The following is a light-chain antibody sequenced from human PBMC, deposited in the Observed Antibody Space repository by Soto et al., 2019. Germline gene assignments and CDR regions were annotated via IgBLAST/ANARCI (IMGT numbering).Light chain of an antibody. CDR2: DAS. V-gene: IGKV3-11*01. CDR3: QQRSNGPLT. J-gene: IGKJ4*01. Sequence: EIVLTQSPATLSLSPGERATLSCRASQSVSSYLAWYHQKPGQAPRLLIYDASNRATGIPARFSGSGSGTDFPLTISSLEPEDFAGYYCQQRSNGPLTFGGGTKVEIK. CDR1: QSVSSY.